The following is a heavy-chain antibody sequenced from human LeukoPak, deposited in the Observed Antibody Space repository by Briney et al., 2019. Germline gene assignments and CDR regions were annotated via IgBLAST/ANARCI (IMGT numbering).Heavy chain of an antibody. CDR1: GYTFTGYY. J-gene: IGHJ4*02. Sequence: ASVKVSCKASGYTFTGYYMHWVRQAPGQGLEWMGWINPNSGGTNYAQKFQGRVTMTRDTSISTAYMELSRLRSDDTAVYYCATDHYYDSSGYPRLLPDYWGQGTLVTVSS. V-gene: IGHV1-2*02. CDR3: ATDHYYDSSGYPRLLPDY. D-gene: IGHD3-22*01. CDR2: INPNSGGT.